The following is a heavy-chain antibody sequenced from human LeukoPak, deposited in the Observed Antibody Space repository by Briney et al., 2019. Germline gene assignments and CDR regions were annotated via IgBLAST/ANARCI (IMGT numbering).Heavy chain of an antibody. CDR2: MNPNSSNI. V-gene: IGHV1-8*03. CDR3: ARGAAAAGTPDKLDY. J-gene: IGHJ4*02. D-gene: IGHD6-13*01. CDR1: GYTFTNYN. Sequence: ASVKVSCKASGYTFTNYNINWVRQATGQGLEWMGWMNPNSSNIGYAQKFQGRVTITRNTSISTAYMELSSLRSEDTAVYYCARGAAAAGTPDKLDYWGQGTLVTVSS.